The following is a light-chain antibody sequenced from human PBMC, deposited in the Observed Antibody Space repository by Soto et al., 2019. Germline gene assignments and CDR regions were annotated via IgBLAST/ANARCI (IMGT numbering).Light chain of an antibody. CDR2: EGS. CDR1: SSDVGSYKF. CDR3: CSYAGSSTLV. V-gene: IGLV2-23*01. J-gene: IGLJ2*01. Sequence: QSALTQPASVSGSPGQSITISCTGTSSDVGSYKFVSWYQQHPGKAPKLMIYEGSKRPSGVSYRCSGSKSGNTASLTISGLQAEDEADYCCCSYAGSSTLVFGGGTKLTVL.